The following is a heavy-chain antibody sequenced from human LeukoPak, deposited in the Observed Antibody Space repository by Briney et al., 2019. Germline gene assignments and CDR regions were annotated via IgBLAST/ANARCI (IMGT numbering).Heavy chain of an antibody. CDR3: ARRGGMATGY. CDR2: INHSGST. J-gene: IGHJ4*02. D-gene: IGHD5-24*01. CDR1: GGSFSGYY. Sequence: SETLSLTCAVYGGSFSGYYWSWIRQPPGKGLEWIGEINHSGSTNYNPSLKSRVTISVDTSKNQFSLKLSSVTAADTAVYYCARRGGMATGYWGQGTLVTVSS. V-gene: IGHV4-34*01.